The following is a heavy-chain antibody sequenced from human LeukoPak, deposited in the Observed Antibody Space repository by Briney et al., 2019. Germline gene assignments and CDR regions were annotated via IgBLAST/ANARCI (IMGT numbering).Heavy chain of an antibody. CDR3: ASTPYDSSGYLRP. CDR2: IIPIFGTA. CDR1: GGTFSSYA. Sequence: GSSVKVSCKASGGTFSSYAISWVRQAPGQGLEWMGRIIPIFGTANYAQKFQGRVTITTDESTSTAYMELSSLRSEDTAVNYCASTPYDSSGYLRPWGQGTLVTVSS. V-gene: IGHV1-69*05. D-gene: IGHD3-22*01. J-gene: IGHJ4*02.